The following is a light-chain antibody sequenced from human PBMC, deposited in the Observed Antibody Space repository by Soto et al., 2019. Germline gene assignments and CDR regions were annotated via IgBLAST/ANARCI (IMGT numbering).Light chain of an antibody. J-gene: IGLJ3*02. Sequence: QSALTQPASVSGSPGQSITISCTGTSSDVGGYNYVSWYQQHPGKAPKFMIFGVTNRPSGVSNRFSGSKSGNTASLTISGLQAEDEADYYCSSYTSSSTWVFGGGTKLTVL. CDR1: SSDVGGYNY. CDR3: SSYTSSSTWV. CDR2: GVT. V-gene: IGLV2-14*01.